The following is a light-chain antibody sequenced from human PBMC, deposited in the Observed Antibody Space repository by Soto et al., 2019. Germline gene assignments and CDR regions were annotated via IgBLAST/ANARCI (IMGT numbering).Light chain of an antibody. Sequence: DIQMTQSPSTLPASVGDRFTITCRASQSISSYLNWYQQKPGKAPKLLIYAASSLQSGVPSRFSGSGSGTDFTLTISSLQPEDFATYYCQQSYSTPATFGQGTRLEIK. CDR1: QSISSY. J-gene: IGKJ5*01. CDR2: AAS. V-gene: IGKV1-39*01. CDR3: QQSYSTPAT.